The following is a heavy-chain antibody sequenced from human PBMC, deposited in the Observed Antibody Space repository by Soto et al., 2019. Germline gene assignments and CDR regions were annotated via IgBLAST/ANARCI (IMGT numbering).Heavy chain of an antibody. Sequence: GGSLRLSCAASGFTFSSYAMSWVRQAPGKGLEWVSAISGSGGSTYYADSVKGRFTISRDNSKNTLYLQTNSLRAEDTAVYYCANEVGIFGVVLIDYGGQGTLVTVSS. CDR1: GFTFSSYA. CDR3: ANEVGIFGVVLIDY. V-gene: IGHV3-23*01. D-gene: IGHD3-3*01. J-gene: IGHJ4*02. CDR2: ISGSGGST.